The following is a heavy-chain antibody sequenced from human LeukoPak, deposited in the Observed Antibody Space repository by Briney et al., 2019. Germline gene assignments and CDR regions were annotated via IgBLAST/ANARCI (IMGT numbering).Heavy chain of an antibody. J-gene: IGHJ6*03. D-gene: IGHD2-21*01. Sequence: ASVKLSCKASGYTFSDYDVNWVRQAPGQGLEWMGWMNPTSGDTGYAQKFQGRVTMTRSMSKNTAYMELSRLRYEDTPLYFCARVVMKAFYYYYMDVWGKGT. CDR3: ARVVMKAFYYYYMDV. V-gene: IGHV1-8*01. CDR2: MNPTSGDT. CDR1: GYTFSDYD.